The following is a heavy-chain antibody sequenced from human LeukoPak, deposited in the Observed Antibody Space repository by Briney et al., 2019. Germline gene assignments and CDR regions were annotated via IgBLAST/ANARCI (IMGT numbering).Heavy chain of an antibody. V-gene: IGHV3-23*01. Sequence: GGSLRLSCAASGFTFSSYAMSWVRQAPGKGLEWVSAISGSGGSTYYADSVKGRFTISRDNSKNTLYLQMNSLRAEDTAVYYCAKVFVVVPAAIPDYWGQGTLVTVSS. J-gene: IGHJ4*02. CDR2: ISGSGGST. CDR3: AKVFVVVPAAIPDY. D-gene: IGHD2-2*02. CDR1: GFTFSSYA.